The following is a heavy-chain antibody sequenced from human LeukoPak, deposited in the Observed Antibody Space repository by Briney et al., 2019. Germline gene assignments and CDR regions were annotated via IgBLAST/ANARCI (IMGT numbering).Heavy chain of an antibody. V-gene: IGHV1-2*02. Sequence: GASVKVSCKASGYTFTGYYMHWVRQAPGQELEWMGWINPNSGGTSYAQKFQDRVTMTRDTSITTAYMELSRLKSDDTAVYYCARGGNYYGSGSFHLGFYYFDYWGQGTLVTVSS. CDR3: ARGGNYYGSGSFHLGFYYFDY. CDR2: INPNSGGT. CDR1: GYTFTGYY. J-gene: IGHJ4*02. D-gene: IGHD3-10*01.